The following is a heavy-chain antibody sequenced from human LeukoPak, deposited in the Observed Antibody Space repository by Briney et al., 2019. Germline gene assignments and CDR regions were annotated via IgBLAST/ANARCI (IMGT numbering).Heavy chain of an antibody. Sequence: GGSLRLSCAASGFTFSGSAIHWVRQASGKGLEWVGRIRSKANNYATAYAASMKGRFTISRDDSKNTAYLQMNSLKTEDTAVYYCTRHSHDSSAGWFDPWGQGTLVTVSS. V-gene: IGHV3-73*01. CDR3: TRHSHDSSAGWFDP. J-gene: IGHJ5*02. CDR1: GFTFSGSA. CDR2: IRSKANNYAT. D-gene: IGHD3-22*01.